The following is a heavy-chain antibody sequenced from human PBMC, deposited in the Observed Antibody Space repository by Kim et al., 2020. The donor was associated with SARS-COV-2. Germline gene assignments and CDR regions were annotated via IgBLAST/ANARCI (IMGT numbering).Heavy chain of an antibody. Sequence: GGSLRLSCAASGFTFTSHGMNWLRQAPGKGLEWVSYISSSGGTIYYADSVKGRFTISRDDAKNSLYLQMNSLRAEDTAVYYCATRSLDSSGFYYWGQGTLLTVSP. CDR1: GFTFTSHG. CDR2: ISSSGGTI. J-gene: IGHJ4*02. D-gene: IGHD3-22*01. CDR3: ATRSLDSSGFYY. V-gene: IGHV3-48*03.